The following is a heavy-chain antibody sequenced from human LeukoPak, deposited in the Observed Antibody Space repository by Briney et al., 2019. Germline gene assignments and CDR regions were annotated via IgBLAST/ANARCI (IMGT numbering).Heavy chain of an antibody. Sequence: SETLSLTCTVSGGSINSGGYYWSCIRQHPGKGLEWIGYIYYSGSTYYNPSLKSRVTISVDTSKNQFSLKLSSVTAADTAVYYCAREGRGFDYWGHGTLVTVSS. CDR3: AREGRGFDY. CDR2: IYYSGST. D-gene: IGHD3-10*01. V-gene: IGHV4-31*03. CDR1: GGSINSGGYY. J-gene: IGHJ4*01.